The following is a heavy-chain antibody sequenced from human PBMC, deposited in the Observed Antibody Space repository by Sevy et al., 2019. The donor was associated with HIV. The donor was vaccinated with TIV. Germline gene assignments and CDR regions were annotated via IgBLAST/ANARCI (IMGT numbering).Heavy chain of an antibody. J-gene: IGHJ4*02. Sequence: ASVKVSCKASGYTFTGQYIHWVRQAPGQGLEWMGWINPNSGGTNYTQDFQGRVTLTRDTSITTAYMELSGLKSDDSDIYYCARDLRFRGYRHGSFDYWGQGTLVTVSS. CDR2: INPNSGGT. V-gene: IGHV1-2*02. CDR1: GYTFTGQY. CDR3: ARDLRFRGYRHGSFDY. D-gene: IGHD5-18*01.